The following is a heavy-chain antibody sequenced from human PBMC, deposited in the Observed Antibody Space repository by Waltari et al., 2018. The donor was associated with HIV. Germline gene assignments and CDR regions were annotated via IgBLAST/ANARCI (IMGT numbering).Heavy chain of an antibody. CDR3: SRDTFGEYDF. J-gene: IGHJ4*02. Sequence: LRLSCAASGFSVTNYWMHWVRQSPGKGLVWVSRINIDGRTIDYADSVKGRFTISRDSAKNTLSLQMNSLREEDTAVYYCSRDTFGEYDFWGQGALVTVSS. CDR2: INIDGRTI. V-gene: IGHV3-74*01. D-gene: IGHD3-3*01. CDR1: GFSVTNYW.